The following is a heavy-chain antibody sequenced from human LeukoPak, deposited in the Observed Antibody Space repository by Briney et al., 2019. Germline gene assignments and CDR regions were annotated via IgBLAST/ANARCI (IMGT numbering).Heavy chain of an antibody. D-gene: IGHD2-2*01. Sequence: GGSLRLSCAASGFTFSSYSMNWVRQAPGKGLEWVSSISSSSSYIYYADSVKGRFTISRDNAKKSLYLQMNSLRAEDTAVYYCAREYSSTVVAFDIWGQGTMVTVSS. J-gene: IGHJ3*02. CDR2: ISSSSSYI. CDR1: GFTFSSYS. V-gene: IGHV3-21*01. CDR3: AREYSSTVVAFDI.